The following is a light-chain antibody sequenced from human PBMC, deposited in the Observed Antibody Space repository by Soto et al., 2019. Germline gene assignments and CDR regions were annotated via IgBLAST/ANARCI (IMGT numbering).Light chain of an antibody. CDR2: GAS. V-gene: IGKV3-20*01. CDR1: QTIVSHY. CDR3: QHFGTSSST. Sequence: DIVLTQSPGTPSVSPGERATLSCRASQTIVSHYLAWYQQKPGQTPRLLIFGASSRATGIPDRFSGRGSGTDFTLTISRLEPEDSAVYYCQHFGTSSSTFGQGTKVEIK. J-gene: IGKJ2*01.